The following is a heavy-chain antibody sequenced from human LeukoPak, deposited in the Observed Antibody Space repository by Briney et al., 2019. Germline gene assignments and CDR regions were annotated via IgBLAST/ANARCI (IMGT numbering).Heavy chain of an antibody. CDR2: IRQDGGAK. J-gene: IGHJ4*02. D-gene: IGHD6-13*01. CDR1: GFTFDNYW. Sequence: GGSLRLSCAASGFTFDNYWMSWVRQAPGKGLEWVANIRQDGGAKNYMASVKGRFTISRDNAKNSLYLQMNSLRDEDTAVYYCARGRYSSSWYFDYWGQGTLVTVSS. CDR3: ARGRYSSSWYFDY. V-gene: IGHV3-7*01.